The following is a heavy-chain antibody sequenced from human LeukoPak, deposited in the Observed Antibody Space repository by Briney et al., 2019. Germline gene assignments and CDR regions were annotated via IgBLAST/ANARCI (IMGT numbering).Heavy chain of an antibody. CDR1: GYTFTGYY. V-gene: IGHV1-2*02. Sequence: ASVKLSCKASGYTFTGYYMHWGRQAPGQGLEWMGWINPNSGGTNYAQKFQGRVTITRDTSISTGYLELSRLRSDDTAVYYCARDREGDFWSGENWFDPWGQGTLVTVSS. CDR3: ARDREGDFWSGENWFDP. J-gene: IGHJ5*02. CDR2: INPNSGGT. D-gene: IGHD3-3*01.